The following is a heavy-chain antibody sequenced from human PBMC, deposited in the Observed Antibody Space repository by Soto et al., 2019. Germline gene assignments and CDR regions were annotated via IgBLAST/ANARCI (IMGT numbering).Heavy chain of an antibody. CDR2: ISWNSGSI. CDR1: GFTFDDYA. CDR3: AKDIGRYFGKYYYYGMDV. V-gene: IGHV3-9*01. J-gene: IGHJ6*02. Sequence: GWSLRLSCAASGFTFDDYAMHWVRQAPGKGLEWVSGISWNSGSIGYADSVKGRFTISRDNAKNSLYLQMNSLRAEDTALYYCAKDIGRYFGKYYYYGMDVWGQGTTVTVSS. D-gene: IGHD3-9*01.